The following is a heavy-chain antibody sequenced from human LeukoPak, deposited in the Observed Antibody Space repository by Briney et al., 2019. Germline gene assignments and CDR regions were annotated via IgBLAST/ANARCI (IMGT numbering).Heavy chain of an antibody. V-gene: IGHV4-39*01. Sequence: PSETLSLTCTVSGGSISSSSYYWGWIRQPPGKGLEWIGSIYYSGSTYYNPSLKSRVTISVDTSKNQFSLKLSSVTAADTAVYYCARSWYSGSYYWGQGTLVTVSS. CDR1: GGSISSSSYY. D-gene: IGHD1-26*01. CDR3: ARSWYSGSYY. CDR2: IYYSGST. J-gene: IGHJ4*02.